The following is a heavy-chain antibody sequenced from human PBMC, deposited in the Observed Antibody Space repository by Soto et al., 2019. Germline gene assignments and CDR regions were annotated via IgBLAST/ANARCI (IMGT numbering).Heavy chain of an antibody. CDR1: GGSISSGDYY. V-gene: IGHV4-39*01. CDR3: TGERYSSPFL. Sequence: QLQELGPRLVKPSETLSLTCTVSGGSISSGDYYWGWVRQPPGKGLEWIGSIYHTGTTYYNPSLKSRLIMSVDRSENQFSLRLKSVPVTDTAVYYCTGERYSSPFLGGQGTLVTVSS. D-gene: IGHD4-4*01. J-gene: IGHJ4*02. CDR2: IYHTGTT.